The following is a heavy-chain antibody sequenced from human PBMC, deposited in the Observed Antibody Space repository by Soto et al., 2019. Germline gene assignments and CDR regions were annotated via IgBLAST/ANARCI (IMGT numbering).Heavy chain of an antibody. CDR3: AKDPDYGGKRDY. CDR1: GFTFSSYA. V-gene: IGHV3-23*01. D-gene: IGHD4-17*01. Sequence: PGGSLRLSCAASGFTFSSYAMSWVRRAPGKGLEWVSAISGSGGSTYYADSVKGRFTISRDNSKNTLYLQMNSLRAEDTAVYYCAKDPDYGGKRDYWGQGTLVTVSS. CDR2: ISGSGGST. J-gene: IGHJ4*02.